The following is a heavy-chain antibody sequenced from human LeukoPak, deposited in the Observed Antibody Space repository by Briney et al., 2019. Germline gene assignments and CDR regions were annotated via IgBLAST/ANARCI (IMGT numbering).Heavy chain of an antibody. J-gene: IGHJ4*02. CDR1: GGSFSGYY. CDR3: ARVGVPMVRGTYYFDY. V-gene: IGHV4-34*01. D-gene: IGHD3-10*01. Sequence: SETLSLTCAVYGGSFSGYYWSWIRQPPGKGLEWIGEINHSGSTNYNPSLKSRVTISVDTSKNQFSLKLSSVTAADTAVYYCARVGVPMVRGTYYFDYWGQGTLVTVSS. CDR2: INHSGST.